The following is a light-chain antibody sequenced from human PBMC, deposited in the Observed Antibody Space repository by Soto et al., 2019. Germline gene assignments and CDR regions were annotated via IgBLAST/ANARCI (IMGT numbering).Light chain of an antibody. CDR3: QQYNSFSWT. V-gene: IGKV1-5*01. CDR1: QSITIW. CDR2: DAS. J-gene: IGKJ1*01. Sequence: DIQMTQSPSTLSASVGDSVTITCRASQSITIWLAWYQQKPGKAPKLLIYDASSLEGGVPSRFSGSGSGTEFTLTISGLQPDDFATYYCQQYNSFSWTFXQGTKVDSK.